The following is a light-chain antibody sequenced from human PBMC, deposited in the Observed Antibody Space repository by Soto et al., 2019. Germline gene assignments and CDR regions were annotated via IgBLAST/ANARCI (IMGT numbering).Light chain of an antibody. CDR2: DAA. CDR3: QQRGHWTPYT. V-gene: IGKV3-11*01. CDR1: QSVNHF. Sequence: EIVLTQSPATLSLSPGETATLSCRASQSVNHFLDWFQQKPGQAPRLLIYDAANTAAGIPARFSGSGSGTDFTLTISSLEPEDFAVYYCQQRGHWTPYTFGQGTKLEIK. J-gene: IGKJ2*01.